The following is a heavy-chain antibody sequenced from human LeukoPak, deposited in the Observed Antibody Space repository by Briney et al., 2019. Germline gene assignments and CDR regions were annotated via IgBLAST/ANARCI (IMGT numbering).Heavy chain of an antibody. J-gene: IGHJ4*02. D-gene: IGHD6-13*01. CDR3: ARDRWYSSSWYDY. V-gene: IGHV3-7*01. Sequence: PGGSLRLSCAASGFTFSSYWMSWVRQAPGKGLEWVANIKQDGSEKYYVDSVKGRFTISRDNAKNSLYLQMNSLRAEDTAVYYCARDRWYSSSWYDYWGQGTLVTVSS. CDR2: IKQDGSEK. CDR1: GFTFSSYW.